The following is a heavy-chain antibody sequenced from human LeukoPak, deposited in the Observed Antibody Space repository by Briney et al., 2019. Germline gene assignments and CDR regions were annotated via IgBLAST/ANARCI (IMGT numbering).Heavy chain of an antibody. CDR1: GGSISSYY. J-gene: IGHJ4*02. CDR2: IYYSGRT. CDR3: SGSLKPDFDY. Sequence: SETLSLTCTVSGGSISSYYWGWVRQPPGKGLEWIGYIYYSGRTNYNPSLKSRVTISVDTSKNQFSLKLSSVTAADTAVYYCSGSLKPDFDYWGQGTLVTVSS. D-gene: IGHD1-26*01. V-gene: IGHV4-59*01.